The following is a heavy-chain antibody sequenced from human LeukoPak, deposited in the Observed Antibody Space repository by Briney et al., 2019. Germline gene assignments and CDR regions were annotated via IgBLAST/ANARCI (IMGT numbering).Heavy chain of an antibody. V-gene: IGHV3-15*01. CDR2: IKSKADGGTT. CDR1: GFTVSNAW. CDR3: TTEHTLGKVGAIDY. J-gene: IGHJ4*02. Sequence: GGSLRLSCAASGFTVSNAWMSWVRQAPGKGLEWVGRIKSKADGGTTDYAAPVKDRLTISRDDSKNTLYLQMNILKAEDTAVYYCTTEHTLGKVGAIDYWGQGTLVTVSS. D-gene: IGHD1-26*01.